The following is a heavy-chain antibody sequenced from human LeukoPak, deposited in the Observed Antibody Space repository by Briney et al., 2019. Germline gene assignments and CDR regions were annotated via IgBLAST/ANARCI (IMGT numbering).Heavy chain of an antibody. CDR1: GFTFSNYG. J-gene: IGHJ6*03. V-gene: IGHV3-30*02. CDR3: AKAETYCSGGSCHYYMDV. Sequence: GGSLRLSCEASGFTFSNYGMHWVRQAPGKGLEWVAFIRYDGSNKYYADSVKGRFTISRDNSKNTLYLQMNSLRAEDTAVYYCAKAETYCSGGSCHYYMDVWGKGTTVTISS. CDR2: IRYDGSNK. D-gene: IGHD2-15*01.